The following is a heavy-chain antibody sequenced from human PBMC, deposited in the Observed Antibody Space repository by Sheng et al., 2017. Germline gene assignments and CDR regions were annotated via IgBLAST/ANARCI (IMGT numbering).Heavy chain of an antibody. J-gene: IGHJ5*02. D-gene: IGHD6-13*01. Sequence: QVQLVQSGAEVKKPGASVKVSCKASGYTFTSYGISWVRQAPGQGLEWMGWISAYNGNTNYAQKLQGRVTMTTDTSTSTAYMELRSLRSDDTAVYYCARDQNEGDSSSWYERTYNWFDPLGPGNPGHRLL. CDR3: ARDQNEGDSSSWYERTYNWFDP. CDR2: ISAYNGNT. CDR1: GYTFTSYG. V-gene: IGHV1-18*01.